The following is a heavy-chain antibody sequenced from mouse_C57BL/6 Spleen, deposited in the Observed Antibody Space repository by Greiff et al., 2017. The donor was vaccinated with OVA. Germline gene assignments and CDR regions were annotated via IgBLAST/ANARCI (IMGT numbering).Heavy chain of an antibody. D-gene: IGHD1-1*01. CDR1: GYAFSSYW. V-gene: IGHV1-80*01. CDR2: IYPGDGDT. CDR3: ANGGGSYYGSWDY. J-gene: IGHJ2*01. Sequence: VQLQQSGAELVKPGASVKISCKASGYAFSSYWMNWVKQRPGKGLEWIGQIYPGDGDTNYNGKFKGNATLTADKSSSTAYMQLSSLTSADSAVYFCANGGGSYYGSWDYWGQGTTLTVSS.